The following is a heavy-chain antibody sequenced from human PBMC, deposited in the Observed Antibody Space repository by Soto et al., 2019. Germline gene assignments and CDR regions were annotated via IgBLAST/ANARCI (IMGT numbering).Heavy chain of an antibody. V-gene: IGHV3-23*01. CDR1: GVPFIRYA. Sequence: QPGWPLRLSCAAHGVPFIRYARRWVRQAPGKGLEWVSAISGSGGSTYYADSVKGRFTISRDNSKNTLYLQMNSLRAEDTAVYYCANVIAVPVRWGQGTRVTVSA. J-gene: IGHJ4*02. CDR2: ISGSGGST. CDR3: ANVIAVPVR. D-gene: IGHD6-19*01.